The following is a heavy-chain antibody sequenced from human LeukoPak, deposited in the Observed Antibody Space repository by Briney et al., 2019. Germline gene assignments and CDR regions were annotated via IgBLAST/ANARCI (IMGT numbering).Heavy chain of an antibody. CDR2: FDPEDGET. D-gene: IGHD2-8*01. Sequence: AASVKVSCKVSGYTLTELSMHWVRQAPGKGLEWMGGFDPEDGETIYAQKLQGRVTMTTDTSTSTAYMELRSLRSDDTAVYYCAMIPYCTSVTCYYLDYWGQGTLVTVSS. V-gene: IGHV1-24*01. CDR1: GYTLTELS. J-gene: IGHJ4*02. CDR3: AMIPYCTSVTCYYLDY.